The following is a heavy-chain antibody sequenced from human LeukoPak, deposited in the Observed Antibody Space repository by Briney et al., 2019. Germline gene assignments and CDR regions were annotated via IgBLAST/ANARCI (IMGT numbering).Heavy chain of an antibody. V-gene: IGHV3-23*01. D-gene: IGHD3-10*01. CDR2: ISGSGGST. CDR3: AKDESSGSYYPDY. Sequence: QTGGSLRLSCAASGFTLSSYAMSWVRQAPGKGLEWVSAISGSGGSTYYADSVKGRFTISRDNSKNTLYLQMNSLRAEDTAVYYCAKDESSGSYYPDYWGQGTLVTVSS. J-gene: IGHJ4*02. CDR1: GFTLSSYA.